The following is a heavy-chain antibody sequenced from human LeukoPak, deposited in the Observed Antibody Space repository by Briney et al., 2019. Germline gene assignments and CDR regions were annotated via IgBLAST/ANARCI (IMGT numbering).Heavy chain of an antibody. V-gene: IGHV1-2*02. CDR1: GYTFTGYY. D-gene: IGHD3-9*01. Sequence: ASVKVSCKASGYTFTGYYMHWARQAPGQGLEWMGWINPNSGGTNYAQKFQGRVTMTRDTSISTAYMELSRLRSDDTAVYYCARGSSRYDILTGLFDYWGQGTLVTVSS. J-gene: IGHJ4*02. CDR2: INPNSGGT. CDR3: ARGSSRYDILTGLFDY.